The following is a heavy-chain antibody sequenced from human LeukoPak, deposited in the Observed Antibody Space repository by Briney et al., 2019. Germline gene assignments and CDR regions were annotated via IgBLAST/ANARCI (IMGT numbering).Heavy chain of an antibody. V-gene: IGHV4-34*01. CDR2: INHSGST. Sequence: SETLSLTCTVSGGSISSYYWSWIRQPPGKGLEWIGEINHSGSTNYNPSLKSRVTISVDTSKNQFSLKLSSVTAADTAVYYCARGPNWNYGDWGQGTLVTVSS. CDR1: GGSISSYY. D-gene: IGHD1-7*01. CDR3: ARGPNWNYGD. J-gene: IGHJ4*02.